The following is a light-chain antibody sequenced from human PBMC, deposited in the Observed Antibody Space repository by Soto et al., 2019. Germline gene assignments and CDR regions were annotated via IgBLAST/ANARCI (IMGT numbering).Light chain of an antibody. CDR3: QQYGGSPRT. CDR1: QSISDT. CDR2: SAS. Sequence: DILMPQSPANLSVSPWGRATLPCRASQSISDTLAWYKQKPGQAPRLLVYSASRGATGFPARFSGSRSGKDFTLTISSLEPEDLAVDYGQQYGGSPRTFGQGTKVDI. V-gene: IGKV3-20*01. J-gene: IGKJ1*01.